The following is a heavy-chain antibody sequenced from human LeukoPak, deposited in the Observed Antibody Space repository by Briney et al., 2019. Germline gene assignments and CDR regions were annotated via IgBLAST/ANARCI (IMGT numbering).Heavy chain of an antibody. J-gene: IGHJ5*02. V-gene: IGHV3-48*03. CDR3: ARGQYSSSWYVNWFDP. CDR2: ISSSGSTI. D-gene: IGHD6-13*01. Sequence: GGSLRLSCAASGFTFSSYEMNWVRQAPGKGLEWVSYISSSGSTIYYADSVKGRFTISGDNAKNSLYLQMNSLRAEDTAVYYCARGQYSSSWYVNWFDPWGQGTLVTVSS. CDR1: GFTFSSYE.